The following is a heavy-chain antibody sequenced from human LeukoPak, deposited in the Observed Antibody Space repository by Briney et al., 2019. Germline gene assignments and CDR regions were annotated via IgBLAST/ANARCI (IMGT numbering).Heavy chain of an antibody. CDR1: GFTFSSYS. CDR3: ARDWASIVVVPDDTYYYYGMDV. J-gene: IGHJ6*04. V-gene: IGHV3-21*03. Sequence: GGSLRLSCAASGFTFSSYSMNWVRQAPGKGLEWVSSISSSSSYIYYADSVKGRFTVSRDNAKNSLYLQMNSLRAEDTAVYYCARDWASIVVVPDDTYYYYGMDVWGKGTTVTVPS. CDR2: ISSSSSYI. D-gene: IGHD2-2*01.